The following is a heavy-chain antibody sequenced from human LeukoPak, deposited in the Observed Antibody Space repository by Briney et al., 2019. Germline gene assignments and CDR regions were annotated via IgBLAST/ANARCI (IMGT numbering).Heavy chain of an antibody. J-gene: IGHJ3*02. CDR1: GGSISSGSYY. D-gene: IGHD3-22*01. V-gene: IGHV4-61*02. CDR2: IYTSGST. CDR3: ARQKWRYYYDSSSKSLDAFDI. Sequence: PSETLSLTCTVSGGSISSGSYYWSWIRQPAGKGLEWIVRIYTSGSTNCNPSLKSRVTISVATSKTQFSLKLSSVTAADTAVYYCARQKWRYYYDSSSKSLDAFDIWGQGTMVTVSS.